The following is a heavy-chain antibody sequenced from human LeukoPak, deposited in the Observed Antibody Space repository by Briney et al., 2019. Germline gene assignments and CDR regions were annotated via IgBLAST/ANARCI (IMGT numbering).Heavy chain of an antibody. CDR3: ARLGGLRYFDWLLTDNWFDP. V-gene: IGHV1-8*01. CDR1: GYTFTSYD. Sequence: ASVKVSCKASGYTFTSYDINWVRQATGQGLEWMGWMNPNSGNTGYAQKFQGRVTMTRNTSISTAYMELGSLRSEDTAVYYCARLGGLRYFDWLLTDNWFDPWGQGTLVTVSS. J-gene: IGHJ5*02. CDR2: MNPNSGNT. D-gene: IGHD3-9*01.